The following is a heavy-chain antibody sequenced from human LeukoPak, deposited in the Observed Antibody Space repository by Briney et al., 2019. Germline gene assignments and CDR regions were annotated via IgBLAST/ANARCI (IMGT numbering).Heavy chain of an antibody. CDR2: ISPSSSTI. V-gene: IGHV3-48*01. J-gene: IGHJ6*02. D-gene: IGHD3-10*01. CDR1: GFTFISYT. CDR3: ARVGSYGMDV. Sequence: GGSLRLSCAASGFTFISYTMSWVRQAPGKGLEWVSCISPSSSTIYYDDSVKGRFTISRDNAKNSLYLQMNDLRAEDTAVYYCARVGSYGMDVWGQGTTVTVSS.